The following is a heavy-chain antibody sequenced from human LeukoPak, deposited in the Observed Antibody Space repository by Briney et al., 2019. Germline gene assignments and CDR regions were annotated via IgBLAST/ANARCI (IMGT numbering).Heavy chain of an antibody. CDR1: GGSFSHYY. CDR2: INDSGTT. Sequence: SETLSLTCAVYGGSFSHYYWSWIRQSPGMGLEWIGEINDSGTTNYNPSLMSRVTISVDKSKNQFSLKLSSATAADTAVYYCARRWNYGRNYYIDVWGKGATVSVSS. CDR3: ARRWNYGRNYYIDV. J-gene: IGHJ6*03. V-gene: IGHV4-34*01. D-gene: IGHD1-7*01.